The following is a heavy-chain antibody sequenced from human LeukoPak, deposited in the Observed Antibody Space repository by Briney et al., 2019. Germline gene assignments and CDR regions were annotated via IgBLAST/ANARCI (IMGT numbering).Heavy chain of an antibody. J-gene: IGHJ3*02. CDR3: AICNSGSYERGGLFDAFDI. CDR1: GYTFTGYY. CDR2: INPNSGGT. V-gene: IGHV1-2*02. Sequence: ASVKVSCKASGYTFTGYYMHWVRQAPGQGLEWVGWINPNSGGTNYAQKFQGRVTMTRDTSISTAYMELSRLRSDDTAVYYCAICNSGSYERGGLFDAFDIWGQGTMVTVSS. D-gene: IGHD1-26*01.